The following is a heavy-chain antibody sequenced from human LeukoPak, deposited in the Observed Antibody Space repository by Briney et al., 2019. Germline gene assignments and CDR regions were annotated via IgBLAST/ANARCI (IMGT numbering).Heavy chain of an antibody. J-gene: IGHJ4*02. V-gene: IGHV1-2*02. Sequence: ASVKVSCKASGYTFTGYYMHWGRQAPGQGLEWMGWINPNSGGTNYAQKFQGRVTMTRDTSISTAYMELSRLRSDDTAVYYCARSAGESIVVVPAGDYWGQGTLVTVSS. CDR3: ARSAGESIVVVPAGDY. D-gene: IGHD2-2*01. CDR2: INPNSGGT. CDR1: GYTFTGYY.